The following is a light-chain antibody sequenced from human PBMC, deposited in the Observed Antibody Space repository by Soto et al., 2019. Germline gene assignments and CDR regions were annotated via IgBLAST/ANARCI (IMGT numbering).Light chain of an antibody. CDR3: QSYDSSLKVV. V-gene: IGLV1-40*01. CDR2: GNS. Sequence: QLVLTQPPSVSGAPGQRVTISCTGSSSNIGAGYDVHWYQQLPGTAPKLIIYGNSNRPSGVPDRFSGSKSGTSASLAITGLQAEDEADYYCQSYDSSLKVVFGGGTKLTVL. J-gene: IGLJ2*01. CDR1: SSNIGAGYD.